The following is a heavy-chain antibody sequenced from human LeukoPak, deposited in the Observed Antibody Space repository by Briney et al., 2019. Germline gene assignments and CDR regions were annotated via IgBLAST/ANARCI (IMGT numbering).Heavy chain of an antibody. J-gene: IGHJ4*02. CDR2: INHSGST. CDR3: AREGLSTGYSSSWYFDY. V-gene: IGHV4-34*01. CDR1: GGSFSGYY. Sequence: SETLSLTCAVYGGSFSGYYWSWIRQPPGKGLKWIGEINHSGSTNYNPSLKSRVTISVDTSKNQFSLKLNSVTAADTAVYYCAREGLSTGYSSSWYFDYWGQGTLVTVSS. D-gene: IGHD6-13*01.